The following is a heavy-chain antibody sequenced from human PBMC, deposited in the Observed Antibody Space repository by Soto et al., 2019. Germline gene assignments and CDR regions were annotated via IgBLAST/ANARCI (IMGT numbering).Heavy chain of an antibody. CDR1: GYTFTSYA. Sequence: GASVKVSCKASGYTFTSYAMHWVRQAPGQRLEWMGWINAGNGNTKYSQKFQGRVTITRDTSASTAYMELSSLRSEDTAVYYCARCSGGNCYSGFDYWGQGTLVTVSS. CDR3: ARCSGGNCYSGFDY. J-gene: IGHJ4*02. D-gene: IGHD2-15*01. V-gene: IGHV1-3*01. CDR2: INAGNGNT.